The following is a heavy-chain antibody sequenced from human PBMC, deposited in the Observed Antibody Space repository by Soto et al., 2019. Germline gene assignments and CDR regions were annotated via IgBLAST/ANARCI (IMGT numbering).Heavy chain of an antibody. V-gene: IGHV3-30*18. CDR2: ISYDGSNK. Sequence: PGGSLRLSCAASGFTFSSYGMHCVRQAPGKGLEWVAVISYDGSNKYYADSVKGRFTISRDNSKNTLYLQMNSLRAEDTAVYYCAKDLARPVEMATMVPEYWGQGTMVTVSS. D-gene: IGHD5-12*01. CDR3: AKDLARPVEMATMVPEY. J-gene: IGHJ4*02. CDR1: GFTFSSYG.